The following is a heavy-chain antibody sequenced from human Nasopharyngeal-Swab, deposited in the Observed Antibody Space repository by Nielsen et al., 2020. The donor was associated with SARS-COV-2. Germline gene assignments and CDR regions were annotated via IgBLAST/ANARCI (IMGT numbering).Heavy chain of an antibody. J-gene: IGHJ4*02. CDR1: GFTFSSYS. D-gene: IGHD2-21*02. CDR2: ISSSSSYI. V-gene: IGHV3-21*04. Sequence: GESLKISCAASGFTFSSYSMNWVRQAPGKGLEWVSSISSSSSYIYYADSVKGRFTISRDNAKNSLYLQMNSLRAEDTAVYYCAREAPAWDCGGDCYPFWGQGTLVTVSS. CDR3: AREAPAWDCGGDCYPF.